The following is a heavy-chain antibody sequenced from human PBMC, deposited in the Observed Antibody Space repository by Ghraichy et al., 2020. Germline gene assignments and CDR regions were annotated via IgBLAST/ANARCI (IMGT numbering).Heavy chain of an antibody. CDR2: ISSSSSTI. Sequence: GGSLRLSCAASGFTFSSYSMNWVRQAPGKGLEWVSYISSSSSTIYYADSVKGRFTISRDNAKNSLYLQMNSLRDEDTAVYYCARDSDQLQIYGMDVWGQGTTVTVSS. D-gene: IGHD2-2*01. V-gene: IGHV3-48*02. CDR3: ARDSDQLQIYGMDV. J-gene: IGHJ6*02. CDR1: GFTFSSYS.